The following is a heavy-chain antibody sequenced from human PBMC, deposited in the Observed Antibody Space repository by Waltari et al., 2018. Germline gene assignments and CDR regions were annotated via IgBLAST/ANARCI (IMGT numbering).Heavy chain of an antibody. J-gene: IGHJ5*02. CDR2: INPNSGGT. CDR1: GYTFTGYY. CDR3: ARDSWIQLWFSWFDP. D-gene: IGHD5-18*01. Sequence: QVQLVQSGAEVKKPGASVKVSCKASGYTFTGYYMHWVRQAPGQGLEWRGWINPNSGGTNYAQKFQGRVTRTRDTSSSTAYMELSRLRSDDTAVYYCARDSWIQLWFSWFDPWGQGTLVTVSS. V-gene: IGHV1-2*02.